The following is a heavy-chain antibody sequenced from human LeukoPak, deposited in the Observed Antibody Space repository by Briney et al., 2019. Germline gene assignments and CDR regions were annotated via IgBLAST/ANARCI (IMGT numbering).Heavy chain of an antibody. CDR3: ARHMFTFSGSYYYFND. V-gene: IGHV4-39*01. D-gene: IGHD1-26*01. CDR2: IYYTGST. CDR1: GGSISSSNYY. Sequence: SETLSLTCTVSGGSISSSNYYWGRIRQPPGKGLEWIGSIYYTGSTYYNPSLKSRVTISVDTSKNQFSLKLTYVTAADTAVFYCARHMFTFSGSYYYFNDWGQGTLVTVSS. J-gene: IGHJ4*02.